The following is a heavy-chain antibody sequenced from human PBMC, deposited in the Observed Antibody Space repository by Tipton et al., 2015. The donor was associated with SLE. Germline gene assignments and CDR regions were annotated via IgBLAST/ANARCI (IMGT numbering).Heavy chain of an antibody. CDR1: GGSISSSNW. D-gene: IGHD6-13*01. CDR3: ARASSSSWDTGYYYYMDV. CDR2: IYHSGST. V-gene: IGHV4-4*02. J-gene: IGHJ6*03. Sequence: TLSLTCDVSGGSISSSNWWSWVRQPPGKGLEWIGEIYHSGSTNYNPSLKSRVTISVDTSKNQFSLKLSSVTAADTAVYYCARASSSSWDTGYYYYMDVWGKGTTVTVSS.